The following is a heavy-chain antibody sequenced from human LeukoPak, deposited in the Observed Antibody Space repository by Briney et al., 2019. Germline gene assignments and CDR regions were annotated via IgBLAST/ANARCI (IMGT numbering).Heavy chain of an antibody. Sequence: GGSLRLSCAASGFTFSSYAMSWVRQAPGKGLEWVSAISGSGGSTYYADSAKGRSTISRDNSKNTLYLQMNSLRAEDTAVYYCAKAVPVSMIVVVIKAAYYFDYWGQGTLVTVPS. D-gene: IGHD3-22*01. CDR2: ISGSGGST. J-gene: IGHJ4*02. CDR1: GFTFSSYA. CDR3: AKAVPVSMIVVVIKAAYYFDY. V-gene: IGHV3-23*01.